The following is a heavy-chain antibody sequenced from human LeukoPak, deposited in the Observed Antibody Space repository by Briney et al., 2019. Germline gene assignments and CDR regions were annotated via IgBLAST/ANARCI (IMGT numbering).Heavy chain of an antibody. CDR2: ISYDGSNK. CDR3: AIHSEQQLANY. D-gene: IGHD6-13*01. V-gene: IGHV3-30-3*01. Sequence: PGGSLRLSCAASGFTFSSYAMHWVRQAPGKGLEWVAVISYDGSNKYYADSVKGRFTISRDNSKNTLFLQMSSLRAEDTAVYYCAIHSEQQLANYWGQGTLVTVSS. J-gene: IGHJ4*02. CDR1: GFTFSSYA.